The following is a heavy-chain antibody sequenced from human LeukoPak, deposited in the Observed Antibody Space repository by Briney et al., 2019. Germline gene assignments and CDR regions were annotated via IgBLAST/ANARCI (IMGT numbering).Heavy chain of an antibody. J-gene: IGHJ3*02. Sequence: SETLSLTCTVSGGSISSSSSYWGWIRQPPGKGLEWIGSIYYSGSTYYNPSLKSRVTISVDTSKNQFSLKLSSVTAADTAVYYCARRVYSSGWYLSSQRAAGAFDIWGQGTMVTVSS. V-gene: IGHV4-39*07. D-gene: IGHD6-19*01. CDR3: ARRVYSSGWYLSSQRAAGAFDI. CDR1: GGSISSSSSY. CDR2: IYYSGST.